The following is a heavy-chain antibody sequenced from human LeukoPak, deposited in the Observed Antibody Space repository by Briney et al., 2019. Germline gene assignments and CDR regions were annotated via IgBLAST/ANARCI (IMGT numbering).Heavy chain of an antibody. V-gene: IGHV1-2*02. CDR2: INPNSGGT. CDR1: GYTFTGYY. CDR3: ARTYYYDSSGYYHQNWFDP. Sequence: ASVKVSCKASGYTFTGYYMHWVRQAPGQGLEWMGWINPNSGGTNYAQKFQGRVTMTRDTSISTAYMELSRLRSDDTAVYYCARTYYYDSSGYYHQNWFDPWGQGTLVTVSS. D-gene: IGHD3-22*01. J-gene: IGHJ5*02.